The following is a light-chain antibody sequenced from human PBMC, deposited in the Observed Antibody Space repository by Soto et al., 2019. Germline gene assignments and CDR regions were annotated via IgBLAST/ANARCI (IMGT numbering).Light chain of an antibody. CDR2: AAS. J-gene: IGKJ1*01. CDR1: QGISSY. CDR3: QQYYNYPRT. V-gene: IGKV1-8*01. Sequence: AIRMTQSPSSLSASTGDRVTITCRASQGISSYLAWYQQKPGKAPKLLIYAASTLQSGVPSRFSGSESGTDFTLTFSCLQSEDFATYYCQQYYNYPRTFGQGTKVEIK.